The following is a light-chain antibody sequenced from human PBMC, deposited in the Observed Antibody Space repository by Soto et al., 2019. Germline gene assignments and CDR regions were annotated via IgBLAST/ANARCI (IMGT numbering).Light chain of an antibody. CDR1: QSVSHN. V-gene: IGKV3-15*01. J-gene: IGKJ2*01. CDR2: GAS. CDR3: QQSNNWPYT. Sequence: EILMTQSPATLSVSPGERATLSCRASQSVSHNLAWYQQKPGQAPRLLFYGASTRATGIPARFSGSGSGTDFTLTISSRQSEHFAVYYCQQSNNWPYTFGQGTKLEI.